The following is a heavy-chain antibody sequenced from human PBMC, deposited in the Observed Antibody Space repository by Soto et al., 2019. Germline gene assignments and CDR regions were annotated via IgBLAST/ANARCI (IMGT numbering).Heavy chain of an antibody. J-gene: IGHJ6*02. CDR1: GFTFSNAW. D-gene: IGHD6-13*01. CDR2: SKSKTDGGTT. V-gene: IGHV3-15*01. CDR3: TTEGSSSWYHGMDV. Sequence: GGSLRLSCAASGFTFSNAWMSWVRQAPGKGLEGGGGSKSKTDGGTTDYAAPVKGRFTISRDDSKNTLYLQMNSLKTEDTAVYYCTTEGSSSWYHGMDVWGQGTTVTVSS.